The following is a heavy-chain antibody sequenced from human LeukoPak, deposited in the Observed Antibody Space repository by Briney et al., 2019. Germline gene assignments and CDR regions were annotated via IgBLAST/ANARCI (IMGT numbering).Heavy chain of an antibody. CDR2: INPNSGGT. J-gene: IGHJ4*02. CDR3: ARLRGYSGYDYSFFDY. Sequence: ASVKVSCKASGYTFTGYYMHWVRQAPGQGLEWMGRINPNSGGTNYAQKLQGRVTMTRDTSISTAYMELSRLRSDDTAVYYCARLRGYSGYDYSFFDYWGQGTLVTVSS. CDR1: GYTFTGYY. D-gene: IGHD5-12*01. V-gene: IGHV1-2*06.